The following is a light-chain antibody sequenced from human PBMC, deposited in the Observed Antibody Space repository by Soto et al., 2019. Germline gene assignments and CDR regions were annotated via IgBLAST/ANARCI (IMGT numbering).Light chain of an antibody. CDR2: DVS. J-gene: IGLJ1*01. CDR1: SSDVGGYNY. CDR3: SSYTSSSGGYV. Sequence: QSALTQPASVSGSPGQSITISCTGTSSDVGGYNYVSWYQQHPGKAPKLMIYDVSNRPSGVSNRFSGSKSGNTASLTISGLQAEDEADYYCSSYTSSSGGYVFGTGTQLTVL. V-gene: IGLV2-14*01.